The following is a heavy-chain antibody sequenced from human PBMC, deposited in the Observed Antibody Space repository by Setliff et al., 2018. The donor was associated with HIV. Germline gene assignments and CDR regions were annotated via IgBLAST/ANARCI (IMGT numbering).Heavy chain of an antibody. Sequence: ASVKVSCKASGGTFGTYAINWLRQAPGQGLEWMGWMNPNNVDTGYAQKFQGRVTMTRNTSISTAYMELSSLTSEDTAVYYCARGRDDYDSSAAKGWFDPWGQGTLVTVSS. CDR2: MNPNNVDT. CDR3: ARGRDDYDSSAAKGWFDP. D-gene: IGHD3-22*01. CDR1: GGTFGTYA. V-gene: IGHV1-8*02. J-gene: IGHJ5*02.